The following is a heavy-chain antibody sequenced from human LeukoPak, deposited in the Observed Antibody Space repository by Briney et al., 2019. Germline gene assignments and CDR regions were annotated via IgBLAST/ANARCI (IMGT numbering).Heavy chain of an antibody. D-gene: IGHD6-13*01. Sequence: PGGSLRLSCAASGFTFSSYSMNWVRQAPGKGLEWVSYISSSSSYIYYADSVKGRFTISRDNAKNSLYLLMNSLRAEDTAVYYCARELYSSSWQDYWGQGTLVTVSS. CDR3: ARELYSSSWQDY. CDR1: GFTFSSYS. J-gene: IGHJ4*02. CDR2: ISSSSSYI. V-gene: IGHV3-21*05.